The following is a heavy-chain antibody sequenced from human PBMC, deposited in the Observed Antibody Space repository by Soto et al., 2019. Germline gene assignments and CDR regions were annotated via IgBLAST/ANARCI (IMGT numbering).Heavy chain of an antibody. D-gene: IGHD2-2*03. Sequence: ASVKGCCKASGYTFTSYCISWVRQAPGQGLEWMGWISAYNGNTNYAQKLQGRVTMTTDTSTSTAYMELRSLRSDDTAVYYCARAGYCSSTSCSAPYYYMDVWGKGTTVTDSS. CDR1: GYTFTSYC. CDR2: ISAYNGNT. V-gene: IGHV1-18*01. J-gene: IGHJ6*03. CDR3: ARAGYCSSTSCSAPYYYMDV.